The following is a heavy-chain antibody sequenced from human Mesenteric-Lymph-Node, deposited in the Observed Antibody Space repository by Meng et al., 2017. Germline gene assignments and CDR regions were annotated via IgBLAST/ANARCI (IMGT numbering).Heavy chain of an antibody. J-gene: IGHJ4*02. V-gene: IGHV1-18*01. D-gene: IGHD2-2*01. CDR2: ISAYNGNT. CDR1: GYTFTSYG. Sequence: ASVKVSCKASGYTFTSYGISWVRQAPGQGLEWMGWISAYNGNTNYAQKLQGRVTMTTDTSTSTAYVELRSLRSEDTAVYYRARGNIVVVPAAMSYFDYWGQGTLVTVSS. CDR3: ARGNIVVVPAAMSYFDY.